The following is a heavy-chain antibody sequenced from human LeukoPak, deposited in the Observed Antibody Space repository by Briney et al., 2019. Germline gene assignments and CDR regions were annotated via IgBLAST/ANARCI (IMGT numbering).Heavy chain of an antibody. CDR1: GYKFPNYW. D-gene: IGHD6-19*01. CDR2: IDPSDSYT. V-gene: IGHV5-10-1*01. Sequence: GESLKISCNGSGYKFPNYWIGWVRQTPGKGLEWMGRIDPSDSYTNYSPSFQGHVTISADKSISTAYLQWSSLKASDTAMYYCARQRGSGWWDDYWGQGTLVTVSS. CDR3: ARQRGSGWWDDY. J-gene: IGHJ4*02.